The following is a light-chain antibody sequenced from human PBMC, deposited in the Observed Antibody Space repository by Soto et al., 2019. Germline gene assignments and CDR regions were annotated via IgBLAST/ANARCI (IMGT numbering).Light chain of an antibody. V-gene: IGKV3-15*01. CDR1: QSISSS. Sequence: EIVVTQSPATLSVSPGERVTLSCRASQSISSSLAWYQQKPGQAPRLLIYFKSTRATGIPARFSGSGSGTEFSLTISSLQSEDFAVYYCQQRSNWPPITFGQGTRLEIK. CDR3: QQRSNWPPIT. J-gene: IGKJ5*01. CDR2: FKS.